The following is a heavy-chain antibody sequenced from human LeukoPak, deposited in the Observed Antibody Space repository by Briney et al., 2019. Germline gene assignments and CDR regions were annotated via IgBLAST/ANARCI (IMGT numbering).Heavy chain of an antibody. CDR1: GFAGSANY. Sequence: GRSLKLAGAAYGFAGSANYLGWLRQAPGKGLDWVSVFYSGCTTYYADPVKGRFIISRDSSKNTLYLQMNNLRAEDTAMYFCARTSAVMKPFDYWGQGTLVSVSS. V-gene: IGHV3-53*01. D-gene: IGHD2-21*01. J-gene: IGHJ4*02. CDR2: FYSGCTT. CDR3: ARTSAVMKPFDY.